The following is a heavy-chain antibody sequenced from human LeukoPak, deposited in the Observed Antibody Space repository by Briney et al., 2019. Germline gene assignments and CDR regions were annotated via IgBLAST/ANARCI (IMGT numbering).Heavy chain of an antibody. D-gene: IGHD3-10*01. Sequence: GGSLRLSCAASGFTVSRNYLSWVRQAPGKGLEWVSVIYAGGTTYYADSVKGRFTISRDNSENTLYLQMNSLRVEDTAVYYCASGRFGELQFDFWGQGTLVTVSS. CDR1: GFTVSRNY. CDR3: ASGRFGELQFDF. J-gene: IGHJ4*02. V-gene: IGHV3-66*01. CDR2: IYAGGTT.